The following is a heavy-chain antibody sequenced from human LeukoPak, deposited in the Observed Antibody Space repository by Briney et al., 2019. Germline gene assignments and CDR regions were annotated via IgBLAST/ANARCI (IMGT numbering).Heavy chain of an antibody. V-gene: IGHV3-74*01. J-gene: IGHJ4*02. CDR3: AKENDFVY. CDR1: GFTFSSYW. Sequence: GGSLRLSCAASGFTFSSYWMHWVRQPPGKGLVWVSRINGDGSGANYADSVKGRFTISRDNAKSTLYLQMNSLRAEDTAVYYCAKENDFVYWGQGTLVTVSS. CDR2: INGDGSGA. D-gene: IGHD3-3*01.